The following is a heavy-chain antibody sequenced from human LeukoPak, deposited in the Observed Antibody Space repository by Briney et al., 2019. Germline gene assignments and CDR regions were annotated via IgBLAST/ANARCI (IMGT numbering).Heavy chain of an antibody. CDR1: GGSISGTNYY. V-gene: IGHV4-39*01. CDR3: ARGSRTTMVRGVIINGPYYYGMDV. Sequence: SETLSLTCTVSGGSISGTNYYWGWIRQPPGRGLEWIGSLYSTGRTYYNPSLESRVTISVDTSKNQISLELTSVTAADTAIYYCARGSRTTMVRGVIINGPYYYGMDVWGQGTTVTVSS. CDR2: LYSTGRT. J-gene: IGHJ6*02. D-gene: IGHD3-10*01.